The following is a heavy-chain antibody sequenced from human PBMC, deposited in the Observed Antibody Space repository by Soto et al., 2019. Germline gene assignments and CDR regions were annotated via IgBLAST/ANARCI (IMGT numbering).Heavy chain of an antibody. Sequence: GGSLRLSCAASGFTFSNAWMSWVRQAPGKGLEWVGRIKSKTDGGTTDYAAPVKGRFTISRDDSKNTLYLQMNSLKTEDTAVYYWTTTYYYDSSGYPDAFDIWGQGTMVTVSS. CDR3: TTTYYYDSSGYPDAFDI. D-gene: IGHD3-22*01. J-gene: IGHJ3*02. CDR1: GFTFSNAW. V-gene: IGHV3-15*01. CDR2: IKSKTDGGTT.